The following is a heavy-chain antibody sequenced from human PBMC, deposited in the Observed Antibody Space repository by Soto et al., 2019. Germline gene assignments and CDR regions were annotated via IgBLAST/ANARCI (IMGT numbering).Heavy chain of an antibody. J-gene: IGHJ6*02. Sequence: QVQLVESGGGVVQPGRSLRLSCAASGFTFSSHGMHWVRQAPGKGLEWVAVISYDGSNKDYADFVKGRFTISRDNSKNTLYLQMNSLRAEDTAVYYCAEDLGGECDFWILDVWGQGTMVTVSS. D-gene: IGHD3-3*01. V-gene: IGHV3-30*18. CDR3: AEDLGGECDFWILDV. CDR1: GFTFSSHG. CDR2: ISYDGSNK.